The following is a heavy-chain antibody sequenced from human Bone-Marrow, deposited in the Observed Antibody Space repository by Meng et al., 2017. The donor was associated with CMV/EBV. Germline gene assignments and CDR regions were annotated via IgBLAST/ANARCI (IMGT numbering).Heavy chain of an antibody. V-gene: IGHV4-59*01. J-gene: IGHJ5*02. CDR1: GGSISSYY. CDR3: ARDYYDSTPYRWFDP. D-gene: IGHD3-22*01. Sequence: SETLSLTCTVSGGSISSYYWSWIRQPPGKGLEWIGYIYYSGSTNYNPSLKSRVTISVDTSKNQFSLKVRSVTAADTAVYYCARDYYDSTPYRWFDPWGQGTLVTVSS. CDR2: IYYSGST.